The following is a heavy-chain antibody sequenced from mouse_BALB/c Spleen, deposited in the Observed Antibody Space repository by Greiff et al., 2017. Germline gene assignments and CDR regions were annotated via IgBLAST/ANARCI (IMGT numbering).Heavy chain of an antibody. CDR2: IYPGSGST. D-gene: IGHD2-4*01. Sequence: LQQPGSELVRPGASVKLSCKASGYTFTSYWMHWVKQRPGQGLEWIGNIYPGSGSTNYDEKFKSKATLTVDTSSSTAYMQLSSLTSEDSAVYYCTRTPSTMITTGDYWGQGTTLTVSS. CDR1: GYTFTSYW. V-gene: IGHV1S22*01. J-gene: IGHJ2*01. CDR3: TRTPSTMITTGDY.